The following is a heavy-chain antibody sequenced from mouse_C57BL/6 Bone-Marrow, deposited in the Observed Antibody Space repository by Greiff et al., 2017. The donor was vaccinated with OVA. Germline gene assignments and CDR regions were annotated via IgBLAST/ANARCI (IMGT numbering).Heavy chain of an antibody. CDR1: GYTFTSYG. J-gene: IGHJ1*03. CDR3: ARGRFYYGSSRYFDV. CDR2: IYPRSGNT. Sequence: VKLMESGAELARPGASVKLSCKASGYTFTSYGISWVKQRTGQGLEWIGEIYPRSGNTYYNEKFKGKATLTADKSSSTAYMELRSLTSEDSAVYFCARGRFYYGSSRYFDVWGTGTTVTVSS. D-gene: IGHD1-1*01. V-gene: IGHV1-81*01.